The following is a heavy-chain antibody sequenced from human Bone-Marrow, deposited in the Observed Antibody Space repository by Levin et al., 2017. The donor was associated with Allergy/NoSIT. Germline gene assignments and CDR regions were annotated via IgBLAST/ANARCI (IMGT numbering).Heavy chain of an antibody. CDR1: GFTFSSYW. CDR3: ARPVGAANIVELLYDNWFDP. CDR2: IKQDGSEK. J-gene: IGHJ5*02. D-gene: IGHD2-2*02. Sequence: GGSLRLSCAASGFTFSSYWMSWVRQAPGKGLEWVANIKQDGSEKYYVDSVKGRFTISRDNAKNSLYLQMNSLRAEDTAVYYCARPVGAANIVELLYDNWFDPWGQGTLVTVSS. V-gene: IGHV3-7*01.